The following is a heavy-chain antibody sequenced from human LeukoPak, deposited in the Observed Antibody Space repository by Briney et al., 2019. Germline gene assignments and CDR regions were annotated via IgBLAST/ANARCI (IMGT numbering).Heavy chain of an antibody. CDR1: GFTFSSYG. D-gene: IGHD1-1*01. J-gene: IGHJ4*02. Sequence: PGGSLRLSCAASGFTFSSYGMHWVRQAPGKGLEWVAFIRYDGSNKYYTDSVKGRFTISRDNSKNTLYLQMNSLRAEDTAVYYCAKVGNWNDDYWGQGTLVTVSS. CDR3: AKVGNWNDDY. V-gene: IGHV3-30*02. CDR2: IRYDGSNK.